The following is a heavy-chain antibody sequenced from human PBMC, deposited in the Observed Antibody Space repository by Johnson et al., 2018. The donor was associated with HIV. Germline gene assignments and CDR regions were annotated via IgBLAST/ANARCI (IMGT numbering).Heavy chain of an antibody. CDR2: ISSTASTI. CDR1: GFTFTDYY. Sequence: QVQLVESGGGLGKPGGSLRLSCAASGFTFTDYYMSWLRQAPGKGLEWVSYISSTASTIYYADSVKGRLPISRDNSKNTLYLQMSSLRVEDTAMYYCARAAAARSTGHDAFDIWGQGTMVTVSP. V-gene: IGHV3-11*04. D-gene: IGHD6-6*01. J-gene: IGHJ3*02. CDR3: ARAAAARSTGHDAFDI.